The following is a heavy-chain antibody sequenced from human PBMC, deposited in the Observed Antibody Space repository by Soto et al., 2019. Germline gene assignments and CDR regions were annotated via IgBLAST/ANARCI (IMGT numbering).Heavy chain of an antibody. D-gene: IGHD3-22*01. J-gene: IGHJ5*02. CDR3: ARVGGYYDSSGYPNWFDP. CDR2: IYYSGST. CDR1: GGAVSSGSYY. Sequence: PSETLSLTCTVSGGAVSSGSYYFSCIRQPPGRGLEWIGYIYYSGSTNYNPSLKSRVTISVDTSKNQFSLKLSSVTAADTAVYYCARVGGYYDSSGYPNWFDPWGQGTLVTVSS. V-gene: IGHV4-61*01.